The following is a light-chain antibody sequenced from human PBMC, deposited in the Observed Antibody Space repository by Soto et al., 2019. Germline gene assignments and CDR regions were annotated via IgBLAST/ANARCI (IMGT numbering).Light chain of an antibody. CDR3: QQTFRTPHT. Sequence: DIRMTQSPASLSASVGDRVTITCRASQTISNYLNWYQQKPGAAPKLLIYSASTLQSGVPSRFSGSGFGTDYTLTISSLQPADFAVYHCQQTFRTPHTFGQGTKVDIK. CDR2: SAS. V-gene: IGKV1-39*01. J-gene: IGKJ2*01. CDR1: QTISNY.